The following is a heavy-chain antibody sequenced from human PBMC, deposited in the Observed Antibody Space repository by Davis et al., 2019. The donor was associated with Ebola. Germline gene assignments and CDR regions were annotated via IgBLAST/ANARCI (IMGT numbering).Heavy chain of an antibody. V-gene: IGHV3-23*01. J-gene: IGHJ4*02. Sequence: GESLKISCAASGFTFSDYYMSWVRQPPGEGLQWVSTVSISGRDTYYIDSVMGRFTVSRDNSKNTVFLQMNSLRAEDTAHYYCAQGSSPDNWGPGTLVTVSS. D-gene: IGHD6-6*01. CDR1: GFTFSDYY. CDR3: AQGSSPDN. CDR2: VSISGRDT.